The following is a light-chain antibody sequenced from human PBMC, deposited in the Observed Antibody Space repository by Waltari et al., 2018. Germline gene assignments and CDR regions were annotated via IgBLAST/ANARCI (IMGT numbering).Light chain of an antibody. CDR1: QSISSW. CDR3: LQYSSSPYT. CDR2: TAS. Sequence: IQMTQSPSSLSASVGDTVTITCRASQSISSWLDWYRQKPGKAPKLLIYTASSLQSGVPSRFSGSGSGTEFTLTISSLQPEDFATYYCLQYSSSPYTFGPGTKLDIK. J-gene: IGKJ3*01. V-gene: IGKV1D-16*01.